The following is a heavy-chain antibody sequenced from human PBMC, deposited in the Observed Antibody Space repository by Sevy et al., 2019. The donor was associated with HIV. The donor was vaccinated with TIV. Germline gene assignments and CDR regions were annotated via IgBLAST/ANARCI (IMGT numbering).Heavy chain of an antibody. CDR2: IKQDGSEE. CDR3: ARDLALCSGGSCRQEHFDY. Sequence: QLGGSLRLSCAAYGFTFRTYWMSWVRQAPGKGLEWVANIKQDGSEEYYVDSVKGRFTISRDNAKNLLYLQMNSLRAEETAVYYWARDLALCSGGSCRQEHFDYWGQGTLVTVSS. V-gene: IGHV3-7*01. D-gene: IGHD2-15*01. CDR1: GFTFRTYW. J-gene: IGHJ4*02.